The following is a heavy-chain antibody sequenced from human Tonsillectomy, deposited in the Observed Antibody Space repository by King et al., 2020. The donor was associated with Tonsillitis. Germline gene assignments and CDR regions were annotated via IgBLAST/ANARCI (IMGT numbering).Heavy chain of an antibody. CDR2: VHYSGTA. J-gene: IGHJ3*01. CDR1: GGSIFNTDYY. Sequence: QLQESGPGLVKPSETLSLPCTVSGGSIFNTDYYWGWIRQPPGKGLGWIGSVHYSGTAFYSPSLKSRITVSVDNSKNHLSLRLTSVTAADTAVYFCARPLTPDDIFEVWGQGTMVTVSS. V-gene: IGHV4-39*02. D-gene: IGHD3-22*01. CDR3: ARPLTPDDIFEV.